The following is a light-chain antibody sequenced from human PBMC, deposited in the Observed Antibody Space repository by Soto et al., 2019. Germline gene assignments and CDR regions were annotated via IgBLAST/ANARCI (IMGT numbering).Light chain of an antibody. Sequence: DIQMTQSPSSVSASVGDRVTITCRASQVIDNWLAWYQQKAGKAPNLLIYKASRLESGVPSRFSGSGSETEFTLTISGLQPGDSATYYCQQYNSYSPTFGQGTKVHI. V-gene: IGKV1-5*03. CDR2: KAS. CDR3: QQYNSYSPT. J-gene: IGKJ1*01. CDR1: QVIDNW.